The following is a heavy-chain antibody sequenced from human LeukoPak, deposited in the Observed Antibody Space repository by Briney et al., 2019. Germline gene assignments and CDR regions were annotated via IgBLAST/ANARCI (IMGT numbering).Heavy chain of an antibody. J-gene: IGHJ4*02. CDR1: RLTCRDAW. V-gene: IGHV3-15*01. CDR2: IKSKGDGETT. Sequence: SLRRYCVAGRLTCRDAWMSWVLQVPGKGLEWVGLIKSKGDGETTDFAAPMKGRFSMSRDDSESTVYLQMYSLKDEDTAVYYCITDQGLTMIRGVLVSWGQGVLVTVS. D-gene: IGHD3-10*01. CDR3: ITDQGLTMIRGVLVS.